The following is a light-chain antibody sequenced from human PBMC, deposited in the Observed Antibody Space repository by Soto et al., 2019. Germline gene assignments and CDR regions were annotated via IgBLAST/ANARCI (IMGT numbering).Light chain of an antibody. CDR2: DAS. CDR1: QSISSW. V-gene: IGKV1-5*01. Sequence: DIQMTQSPSTLSASVGDRVTITCRASQSISSWLAWYQQKPGKAPKLLIYDASSLESGVPSRFSGSGSGTEFTLTISSLQPDDFATYYFQQYNSLFTFGPGTKVDI. J-gene: IGKJ3*01. CDR3: QQYNSLFT.